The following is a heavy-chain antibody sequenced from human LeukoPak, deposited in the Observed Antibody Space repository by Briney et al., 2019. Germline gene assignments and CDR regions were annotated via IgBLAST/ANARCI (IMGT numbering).Heavy chain of an antibody. D-gene: IGHD3-10*01. CDR3: ARCKIYYYASGTSVPRGMDV. Sequence: GASVKVSCKASGYTFTGYYMHWVRQAPGQGLEWMGWISTYNGNTNYAQNLQGRVTMTTDTSTSTAYMELRSLRSDDTAVYYCARCKIYYYASGTSVPRGMDVWGQGTTVTVSS. CDR2: ISTYNGNT. J-gene: IGHJ6*02. CDR1: GYTFTGYY. V-gene: IGHV1-18*04.